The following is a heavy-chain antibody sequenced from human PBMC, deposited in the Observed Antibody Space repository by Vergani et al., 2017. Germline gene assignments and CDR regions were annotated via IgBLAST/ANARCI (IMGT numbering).Heavy chain of an antibody. D-gene: IGHD3-22*01. CDR3: APDSSGYWDGY. Sequence: QVQLVESGGGVVQPGRSLRLSCAASGFTFSSYGMHWVRQAPGKGLEWVTVISYDGSNKYYADSVKGRFTISRDNSKNTLYLQMNSLRAEYTAVYYCAPDSSGYWDGYWGQGTLVTFSS. V-gene: IGHV3-30*03. J-gene: IGHJ4*02. CDR2: ISYDGSNK. CDR1: GFTFSSYG.